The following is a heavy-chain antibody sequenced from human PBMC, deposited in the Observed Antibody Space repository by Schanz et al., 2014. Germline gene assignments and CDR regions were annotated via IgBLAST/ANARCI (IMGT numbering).Heavy chain of an antibody. D-gene: IGHD6-13*01. J-gene: IGHJ4*01. CDR1: GFTFSSYW. CDR3: AREQIMAAAGLVDY. CDR2: ISGSGGST. V-gene: IGHV3-23*04. Sequence: EVQLVESGGGLVQPGGSLRLSCVASGFTFSSYWMSWVRQAPGKGLEWVSAISGSGGSTYYADSVKGRFTISRDNAKNSLYLQMNSLRAEDTAVYYCAREQIMAAAGLVDYWGHGTLVTVSS.